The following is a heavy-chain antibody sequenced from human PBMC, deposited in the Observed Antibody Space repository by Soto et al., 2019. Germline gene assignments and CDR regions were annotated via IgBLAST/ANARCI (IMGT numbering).Heavy chain of an antibody. CDR2: TSYDGSNK. CDR1: GFTFSSYG. V-gene: IGHV3-30*18. D-gene: IGHD6-6*01. J-gene: IGHJ6*02. Sequence: GGSLRLSCAASGFTFSSYGMHWVRQAPGKGLEWVAVTSYDGSNKYYADSVKGRFTISRDNSKNTLYLQMNSLRAEDTAVYYCAKGSIAARRSYYYYGMDVWGQGTTVTVSS. CDR3: AKGSIAARRSYYYYGMDV.